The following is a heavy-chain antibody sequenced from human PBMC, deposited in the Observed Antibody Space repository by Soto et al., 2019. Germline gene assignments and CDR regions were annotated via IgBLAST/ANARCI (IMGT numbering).Heavy chain of an antibody. CDR2: IYSGGST. Sequence: EVQLVETGGGLIQPGGSLRLSCAASGFTVSSNYMSWVRQAPGKGLEWVSVIYSGGSTYYADSVKGRFTISRDNSKNTRYLQMNSLRAEDTAVYYCARGGYDFWSGYSHFDYWGQGTLVTVSS. CDR1: GFTVSSNY. V-gene: IGHV3-53*02. CDR3: ARGGYDFWSGYSHFDY. D-gene: IGHD3-3*01. J-gene: IGHJ4*02.